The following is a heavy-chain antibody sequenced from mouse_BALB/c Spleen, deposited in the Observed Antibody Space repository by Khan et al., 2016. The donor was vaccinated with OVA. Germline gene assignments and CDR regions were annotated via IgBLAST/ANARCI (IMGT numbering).Heavy chain of an antibody. CDR3: ARGGYSAFDY. Sequence: QVQLQQSGPELVKPGASLKVSCKASGYTFTDYIIGWVKQSTRQGLEWIGDIFPGSDIPYYNEKFKDKATLTVDKSANTAYMQLSSLTSEDSAVYFCARGGYSAFDYWGQGTLVTVSA. CDR1: GYTFTDYI. J-gene: IGHJ3*01. CDR2: IFPGSDIP. V-gene: IGHV1-77*01. D-gene: IGHD2-14*01.